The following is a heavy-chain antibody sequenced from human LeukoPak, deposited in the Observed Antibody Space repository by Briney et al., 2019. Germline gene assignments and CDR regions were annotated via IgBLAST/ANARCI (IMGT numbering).Heavy chain of an antibody. CDR1: GYSFSSYG. J-gene: IGHJ4*02. V-gene: IGHV1-18*01. Sequence: ASVKVSCKASGYSFSSYGISWVRQAPGQGLEYMGWISAYNGNTNFGQKVQGRVTMTTDTSTSTAYMELKHLRSDDTAVYYCAWGGYKDADWDFDYWGQGTLVTVSS. CDR2: ISAYNGNT. D-gene: IGHD5-24*01. CDR3: AWGGYKDADWDFDY.